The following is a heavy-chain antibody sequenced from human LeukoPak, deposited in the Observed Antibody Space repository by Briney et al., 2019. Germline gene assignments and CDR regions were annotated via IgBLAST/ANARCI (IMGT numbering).Heavy chain of an antibody. CDR2: INWDGGTT. D-gene: IGHD2-2*01. Sequence: GGSLRLSCVASGFTFDDYAMSWVRQAPGKGLEWVSGINWDGGTTAYADSVRGRFTISRDNAKNSLFLQVDSLRAEDAAFYYCARSARRGALVPAALFDTRYYFYYYMDVWGKGTTVSVSS. J-gene: IGHJ6*03. CDR1: GFTFDDYA. V-gene: IGHV3-20*04. CDR3: ARSARRGALVPAALFDTRYYFYYYMDV.